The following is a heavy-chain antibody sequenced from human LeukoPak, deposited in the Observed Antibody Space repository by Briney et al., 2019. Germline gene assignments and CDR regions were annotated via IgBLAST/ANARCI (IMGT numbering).Heavy chain of an antibody. V-gene: IGHV3-30*02. CDR2: IRSNGGNK. D-gene: IGHD3-22*01. CDR3: AKVSYYYDSSGYYYPREIDY. J-gene: IGHJ4*02. Sequence: GGSLRLSCAASGFTFSNYGMHWVRQAPGKGLEWVAFIRSNGGNKYYADAVKGRFTISRDNSKNTLYLQMNSLRAEDTAVYYCAKVSYYYDSSGYYYPREIDYWGQGTLVTVSS. CDR1: GFTFSNYG.